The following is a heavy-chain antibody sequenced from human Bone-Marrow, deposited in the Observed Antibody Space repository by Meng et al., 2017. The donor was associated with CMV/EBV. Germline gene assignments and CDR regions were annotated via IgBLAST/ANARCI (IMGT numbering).Heavy chain of an antibody. D-gene: IGHD3-10*01. J-gene: IGHJ4*02. V-gene: IGHV4-39*01. CDR3: ARQRSSGSGETFYFDS. Sequence: SIYCLSYYWGWVGQPPGKGLEWIGNFYYNGRTYYNPSLKSRVTLSVDASTNQFSLRINSVTSTDTAIYFCARQRSSGSGETFYFDSWGQGTLVTVSS. CDR2: FYYNGRT. CDR1: SIYCLSYY.